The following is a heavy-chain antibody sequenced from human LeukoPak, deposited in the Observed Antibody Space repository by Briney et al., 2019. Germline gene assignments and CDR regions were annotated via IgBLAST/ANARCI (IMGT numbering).Heavy chain of an antibody. CDR2: IGSDGDKK. V-gene: IGHV3-30*02. CDR1: GFSFSHFG. Sequence: PGGSLRLSCAASGFSFSHFGMLWVRQAPGKGLEWVAFIGSDGDKKYFADSLKGRLTISRDNSKNMLFLQVSSLRTEDTAVYYCAKDGYCSGGACYAWHFDSWGLGTLVTVSS. J-gene: IGHJ4*02. D-gene: IGHD2-15*01. CDR3: AKDGYCSGGACYAWHFDS.